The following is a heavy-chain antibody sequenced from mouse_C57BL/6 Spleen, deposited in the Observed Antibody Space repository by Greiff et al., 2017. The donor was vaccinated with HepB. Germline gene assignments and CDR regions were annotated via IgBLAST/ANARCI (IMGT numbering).Heavy chain of an antibody. J-gene: IGHJ2*01. CDR1: GFTFTDYY. Sequence: EVMLVESGGGLVQPGGSLSLSCAASGFTFTDYYMSWVRQPPGKALEWLGFIRNKANGYTTEYSASVKGRFTISRDNSQSILYLQMNALRAEDSATYYCARYLSSGLDYWGQGTTLTVSS. V-gene: IGHV7-3*01. CDR3: ARYLSSGLDY. D-gene: IGHD3-2*02. CDR2: IRNKANGYTT.